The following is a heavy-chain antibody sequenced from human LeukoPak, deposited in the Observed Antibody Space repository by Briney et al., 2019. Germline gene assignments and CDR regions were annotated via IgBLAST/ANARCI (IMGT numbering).Heavy chain of an antibody. CDR2: IYYSGNT. J-gene: IGHJ6*04. CDR1: GGSISSYY. Sequence: PSETLSLTCTVSGGSISSYYWSWIRQPPGKGLEWIGYIYYSGNTNYNPSLKSRVTISVDTSKNQFSLDLSSVTAADTAVYYCARNRPHMGVWGKGTTVTVSS. D-gene: IGHD1-14*01. CDR3: ARNRPHMGV. V-gene: IGHV4-59*01.